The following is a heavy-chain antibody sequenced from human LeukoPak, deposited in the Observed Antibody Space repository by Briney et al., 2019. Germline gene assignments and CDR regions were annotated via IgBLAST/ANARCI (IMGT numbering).Heavy chain of an antibody. CDR1: GYTFTGYY. V-gene: IGHV1-2*02. CDR3: ARDPDILTGTAFDY. J-gene: IGHJ4*02. Sequence: ASVKVSCKASGYTFTGYYMHWVRQAPGQGLEWMGWINPNSGGTNYAQKFQGRVTMTRDTSIGTAYMELSRLRSDDTAVYYCARDPDILTGTAFDYWGQGTLVTVSS. D-gene: IGHD3-9*01. CDR2: INPNSGGT.